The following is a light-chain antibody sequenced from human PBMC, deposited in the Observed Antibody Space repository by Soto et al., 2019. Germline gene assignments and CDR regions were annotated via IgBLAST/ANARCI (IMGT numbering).Light chain of an antibody. CDR3: QEYLSAPFT. Sequence: DIQMTQSPSSLSASVGDRVTITCRASQGISNFLAWYRQKPGKVPKLLIYAAYTLQSGVPSRFSGSGSGTDFTLTISSLQPEDVATYYFQEYLSAPFTFGPGTKVDIK. CDR2: AAY. J-gene: IGKJ3*01. V-gene: IGKV1-27*01. CDR1: QGISNF.